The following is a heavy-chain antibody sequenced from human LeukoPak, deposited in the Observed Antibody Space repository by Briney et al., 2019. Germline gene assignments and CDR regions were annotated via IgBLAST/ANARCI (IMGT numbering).Heavy chain of an antibody. V-gene: IGHV4-34*01. CDR3: ARPGLQTYYCDSSGYYYVD. D-gene: IGHD3-22*01. Sequence: PSETLSLTCAVYGGSFSGYYWSWIRQPPGKGLEWIGEINHSGSTNYNPSLKSRVTISVDTSKNQFSLKLSSVTAADTAVYYCARPGLQTYYCDSSGYYYVDWGQGTLVTVSS. J-gene: IGHJ4*02. CDR2: INHSGST. CDR1: GGSFSGYY.